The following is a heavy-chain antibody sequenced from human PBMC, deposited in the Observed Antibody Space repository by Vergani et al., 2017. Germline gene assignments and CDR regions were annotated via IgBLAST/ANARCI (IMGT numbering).Heavy chain of an antibody. Sequence: QVQLQQWGAGLLKPSETLSLTCTVSGGSISSSSYYWGWIRQPPGKGLEWIGSIYYSGSTYYNPSLKSRVTISVDTSKNQFSLKLSSVTAADTAVYYCARASPGYFDYWGQGTLVTVSS. V-gene: IGHV4-39*01. CDR3: ARASPGYFDY. D-gene: IGHD1-1*01. CDR2: IYYSGST. J-gene: IGHJ4*02. CDR1: GGSISSSSYY.